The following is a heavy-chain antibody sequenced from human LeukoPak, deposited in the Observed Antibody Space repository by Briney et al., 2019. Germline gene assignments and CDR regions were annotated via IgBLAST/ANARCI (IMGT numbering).Heavy chain of an antibody. Sequence: SETLSLTCTVSGGSISSYYWSWIRQPPGKELEWIGYISNFGSTKDNPSLKSRVTISMDTAKDQLSLRLSSVTAADTAVYHCARQYSGTFGYFDYWGQGILVTVSS. J-gene: IGHJ4*02. CDR2: ISNFGST. CDR3: ARQYSGTFGYFDY. V-gene: IGHV4-59*08. D-gene: IGHD1-26*01. CDR1: GGSISSYY.